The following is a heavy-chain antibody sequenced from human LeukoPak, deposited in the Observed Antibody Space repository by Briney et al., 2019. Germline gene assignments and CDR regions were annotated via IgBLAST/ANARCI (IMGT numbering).Heavy chain of an antibody. Sequence: ASVKVSCKASGYTFTGYYMHWVRQAPGQGLEWMGRINPNSGGTNYEQKFQGRVTMTRDTSISTAYMELSRLRSDDTAVYYCARDYYGSGSYYGNFDYWGQGTLVTVSS. V-gene: IGHV1-2*06. CDR2: INPNSGGT. D-gene: IGHD3-10*01. CDR1: GYTFTGYY. J-gene: IGHJ4*02. CDR3: ARDYYGSGSYYGNFDY.